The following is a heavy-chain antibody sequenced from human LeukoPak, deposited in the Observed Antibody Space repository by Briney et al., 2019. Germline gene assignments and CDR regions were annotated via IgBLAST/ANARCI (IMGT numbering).Heavy chain of an antibody. Sequence: PSETLSLTCTVSGGSISSGSYYWSWIRQPAGKGLEWIGRIYTSGSTNYNPSLKSRVTISVDTSKNQLSLKLSSVTAADTAVYYCAREGPGGYSYGYGVYYYMDVWGKGTTVTVSS. V-gene: IGHV4-61*02. CDR2: IYTSGST. J-gene: IGHJ6*03. CDR3: AREGPGGYSYGYGVYYYMDV. D-gene: IGHD5-18*01. CDR1: GGSISSGSYY.